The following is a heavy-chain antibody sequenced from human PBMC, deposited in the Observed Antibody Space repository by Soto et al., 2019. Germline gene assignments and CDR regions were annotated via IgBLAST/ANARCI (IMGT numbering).Heavy chain of an antibody. Sequence: GGSLRLSCAASGFTVSSNYMSWVRQAPGKGLEWVSVIYSGGSTYYADSVKGRFTISRDNSKNTLYLQMNSLRAEDTAVYYCARVVVVVQGDGMDVWGQGTTVTVSS. D-gene: IGHD2-2*01. V-gene: IGHV3-53*01. J-gene: IGHJ6*02. CDR2: IYSGGST. CDR3: ARVVVVVQGDGMDV. CDR1: GFTVSSNY.